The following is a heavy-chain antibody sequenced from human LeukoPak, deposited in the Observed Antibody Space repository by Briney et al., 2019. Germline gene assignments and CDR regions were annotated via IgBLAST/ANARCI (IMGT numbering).Heavy chain of an antibody. CDR2: IYYSGST. V-gene: IGHV4-59*01. Sequence: SETLSLTCTVSGFTISTYYWSWIRQPPGKGLEYIGYIYYSGSTNYNPSLKSRVTMSLDTSKNQFYLKLSAVTAADTAVYYCAREAVPHVFDIWGQGTMVTVSS. CDR1: GFTISTYY. J-gene: IGHJ3*02. D-gene: IGHD6-19*01. CDR3: AREAVPHVFDI.